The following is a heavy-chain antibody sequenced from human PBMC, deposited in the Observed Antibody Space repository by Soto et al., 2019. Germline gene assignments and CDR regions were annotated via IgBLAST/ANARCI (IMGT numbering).Heavy chain of an antibody. CDR1: GGSISSSSYY. D-gene: IGHD3-22*01. V-gene: IGHV4-39*01. J-gene: IGHJ4*02. CDR3: ACQYYYDSSGYYAR. Sequence: PSETLSLTCTVSGGSISSSSYYWGWIRQPPGKGLEWIGSIYYSGSTYYNPSLKSRVTISVDTSKNQFSLKLSSVTAADTAVYYCACQYYYDSSGYYARWGQGTLVTVSS. CDR2: IYYSGST.